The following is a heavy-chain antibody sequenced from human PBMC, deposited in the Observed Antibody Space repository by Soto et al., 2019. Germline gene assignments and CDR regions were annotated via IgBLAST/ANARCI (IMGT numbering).Heavy chain of an antibody. CDR1: GFSFSSFA. V-gene: IGHV3-23*01. Sequence: EVQLLESGGTLVQPGESLTLSCEVSGFSFSSFAMNWVRQGPGAGLECVSSIRGTAPSYADSVKGRFNISRDNSKNTVYLEMNTLRRQDTAVYCCAQCAVLMTTSGGWLNWWNPWDQGTRVIVSS. CDR3: AQCAVLMTTSGGWLNWWNP. CDR2: IRGTAP. J-gene: IGHJ5*02. D-gene: IGHD2-15*01.